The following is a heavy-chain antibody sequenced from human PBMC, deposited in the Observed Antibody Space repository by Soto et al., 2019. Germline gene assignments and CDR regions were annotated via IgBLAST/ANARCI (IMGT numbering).Heavy chain of an antibody. V-gene: IGHV3-15*01. CDR3: ATGDCSGGSCHFFDF. CDR1: GFTFSNVW. D-gene: IGHD2-15*01. J-gene: IGHJ4*02. Sequence: GSLRLSCAASGFTFSNVWMHWVRQTPGKGLEWVGRIKRKIDGLTTDYAAPVNGRFTVSRDDSENTLYLQMDSLKTEDTGVYSCATGDCSGGSCHFFDFWGQGTLVTVSS. CDR2: IKRKIDGLTT.